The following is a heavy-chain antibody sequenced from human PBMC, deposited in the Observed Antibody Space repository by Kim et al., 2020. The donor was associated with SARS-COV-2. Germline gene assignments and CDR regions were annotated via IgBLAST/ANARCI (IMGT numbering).Heavy chain of an antibody. CDR3: AKDRWDWNWFDA. D-gene: IGHD1-26*01. CDR2: ISFDGKRE. J-gene: IGHJ5*02. CDR1: GFTFRSYA. V-gene: IGHV3-30*18. Sequence: GGSLRLSCEAAGFTFRSYAMHWVRQTPGKGLEWLALISFDGKREHYADSVKGRFTISRDNSNNTLFLQMNGLTRDDTGVYSCAKDRWDWNWFDAWGQGTPVIVSS.